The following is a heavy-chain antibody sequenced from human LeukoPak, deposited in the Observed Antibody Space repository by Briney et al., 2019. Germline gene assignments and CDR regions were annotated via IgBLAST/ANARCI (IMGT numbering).Heavy chain of an antibody. CDR3: ARNNNQGDSPGY. D-gene: IGHD2-21*02. CDR1: VYTCTIYY. CDR2: SMPSGGST. V-gene: IGHV1-46*03. J-gene: IGHJ4*02. Sequence: GASVTVSFMASVYTCTIYYMHWVRQAPRQALEWVGISMPSGGSTGYAQKSQGRVTMTRDTSTSTVYMELSSLRAEDTAVYYCARNNNQGDSPGYWGQGTLVSVSS.